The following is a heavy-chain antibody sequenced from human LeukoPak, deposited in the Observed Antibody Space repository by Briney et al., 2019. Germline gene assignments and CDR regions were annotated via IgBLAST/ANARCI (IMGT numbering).Heavy chain of an antibody. CDR2: ISGSGSTI. J-gene: IGHJ4*02. CDR1: GFTFSTYG. CDR3: ASFTDY. V-gene: IGHV3-48*04. Sequence: AGGSLRLSCAASGFTFSTYGMHWVRQAPGKGLEWVSYISGSGSTIYYADSLQGRFTISRDNAKNSLYLQMNSLRAEDTAVYYCASFTDYWGQGSLVTVSS.